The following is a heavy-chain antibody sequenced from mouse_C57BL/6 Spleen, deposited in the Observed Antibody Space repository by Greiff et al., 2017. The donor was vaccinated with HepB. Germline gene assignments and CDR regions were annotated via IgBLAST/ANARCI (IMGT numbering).Heavy chain of an antibody. J-gene: IGHJ4*01. Sequence: EVQRVESGTVLARPGASVKMSCKTSGYTFTSYWMHWVKQRPGQGLEWIGAIYPGNSDTSYNQKFKGKAKLTAVTSASTAYMELSSLTNEDSAVYYCTTITTVVDGAMDYWGQGTSVTVSS. D-gene: IGHD1-1*01. CDR2: IYPGNSDT. V-gene: IGHV1-5*01. CDR3: TTITTVVDGAMDY. CDR1: GYTFTSYW.